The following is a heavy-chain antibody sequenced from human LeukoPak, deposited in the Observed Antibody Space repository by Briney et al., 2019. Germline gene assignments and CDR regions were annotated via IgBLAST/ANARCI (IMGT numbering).Heavy chain of an antibody. V-gene: IGHV3-21*01. J-gene: IGHJ4*02. CDR1: GFTFSSYS. CDR3: ARDGGYCSGGSCPKQDY. Sequence: GGSLRLSCAASGFTFSSYSMNWVRQAPGKGLEWVSSISSSSSYIYYADSVKGRFTISRDNAKNLLYLQMNSLRAEDTAVYYCARDGGYCSGGSCPKQDYWGQGTLVTVSS. D-gene: IGHD2-15*01. CDR2: ISSSSSYI.